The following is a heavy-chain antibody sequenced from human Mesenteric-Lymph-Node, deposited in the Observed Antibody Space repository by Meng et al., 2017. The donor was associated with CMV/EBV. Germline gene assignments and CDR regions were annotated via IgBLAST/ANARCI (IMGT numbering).Heavy chain of an antibody. D-gene: IGHD2/OR15-2a*01. CDR1: AFTFSTYW. J-gene: IGHJ4*02. CDR2: INQDASEI. CDR3: ARDSFPYSSDK. V-gene: IGHV3-7*01. Sequence: GESLKISCAASAFTFSTYWMTWVRQAPGKGPEWVATINQDASEIHYLDSVKGRFTITRDNGKNALYLQMNNLRAEDTAVYYCARDSFPYSSDKWGQGTLVTVSS.